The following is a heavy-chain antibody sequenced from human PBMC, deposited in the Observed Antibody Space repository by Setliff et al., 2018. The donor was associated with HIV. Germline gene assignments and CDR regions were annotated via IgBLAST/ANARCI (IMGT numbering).Heavy chain of an antibody. D-gene: IGHD3-22*01. CDR1: GGIFMNSA. CDR3: ATGRHYYDSSDYPANPFDV. V-gene: IGHV1-69*13. CDR2: IIPIFGTG. J-gene: IGHJ3*01. Sequence: SVMVSCKASGGIFMNSAFNWVRQARGQGLEWMGSIIPIFGTGNYAQKFQGRVTITADESTSTAYMELRGLRSEDTALYYCATGRHYYDSSDYPANPFDVWGQGTLVTVSS.